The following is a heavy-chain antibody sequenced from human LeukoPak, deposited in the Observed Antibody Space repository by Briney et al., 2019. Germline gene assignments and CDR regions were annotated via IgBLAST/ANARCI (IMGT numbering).Heavy chain of an antibody. J-gene: IGHJ4*02. CDR2: FDPEDGET. D-gene: IGHD2-2*02. CDR1: GYTLTELS. CDR3: ARESGYCSNTSCYTDY. V-gene: IGHV1-24*01. Sequence: GASVKVSCKVSGYTLTELSMHWVRQAPGKGLEWMGGFDPEDGETIYAQKFQGRVIMTTDTSTTTAYMELRSLRSDDTAVYYCARESGYCSNTSCYTDYWGQGTLVTVSS.